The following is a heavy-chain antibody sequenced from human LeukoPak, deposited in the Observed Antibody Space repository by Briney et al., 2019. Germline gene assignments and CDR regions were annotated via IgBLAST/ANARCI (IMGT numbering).Heavy chain of an antibody. Sequence: ASVKLSCKASGGTFSSYAISWVRQAPGQGLEWMGGIIPIFGTANYAQKFQGRVTITADESTSTAYMELSSLRSEDTAVYYCASSPVAAAVPYTLDYWGQGTLVTVSS. CDR3: ASSPVAAAVPYTLDY. CDR1: GGTFSSYA. CDR2: IIPIFGTA. D-gene: IGHD6-13*01. J-gene: IGHJ4*02. V-gene: IGHV1-69*13.